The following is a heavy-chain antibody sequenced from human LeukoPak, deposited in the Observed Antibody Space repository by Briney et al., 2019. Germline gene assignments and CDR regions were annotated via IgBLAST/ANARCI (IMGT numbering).Heavy chain of an antibody. CDR2: ISGSSHIT. Sequence: PGGSLRLSCAASRFTFTTYAMSWVRQTPGKGLEWVSTISGSSHITDYADSVKGRFTISRDNSKNTLYLQMNSLRAEDTAVYYCANHQRNILLWFGELWGQGTLVTVSS. CDR3: ANHQRNILLWFGEL. V-gene: IGHV3-23*01. J-gene: IGHJ4*02. CDR1: RFTFTTYA. D-gene: IGHD3-10*01.